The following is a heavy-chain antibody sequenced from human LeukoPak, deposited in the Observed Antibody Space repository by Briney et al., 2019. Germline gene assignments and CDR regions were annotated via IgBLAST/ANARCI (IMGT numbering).Heavy chain of an antibody. CDR2: IYTSGST. V-gene: IGHV4-4*07. CDR3: ARRGPYYDSSGYYYGGLDY. Sequence: SETLPLTCTVSGGSISSYYWSWIRQPAGKGLEWIGRIYTSGSTNYNPSLKSRVTMSVDTSKNQFSLKLSSVTAADTAVYYCARRGPYYDSSGYYYGGLDYWGQGTLVTVSS. D-gene: IGHD3-22*01. CDR1: GGSISSYY. J-gene: IGHJ4*02.